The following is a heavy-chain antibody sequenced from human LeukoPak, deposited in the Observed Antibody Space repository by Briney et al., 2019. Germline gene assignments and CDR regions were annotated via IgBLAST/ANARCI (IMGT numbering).Heavy chain of an antibody. J-gene: IGHJ4*02. CDR3: ARDYYYYDSGSYYTNIAN. D-gene: IGHD3-10*01. Sequence: PGGTLRLSCAASGFTFSSYWMSWVRQAPGKGLEWVANIKKDGSEKYYVDSVKGRFTISRDNAKNSLYLQMNSLRAEDTAVYYCARDYYYYDSGSYYTNIANWGQGTLVTVSS. V-gene: IGHV3-7*01. CDR1: GFTFSSYW. CDR2: IKKDGSEK.